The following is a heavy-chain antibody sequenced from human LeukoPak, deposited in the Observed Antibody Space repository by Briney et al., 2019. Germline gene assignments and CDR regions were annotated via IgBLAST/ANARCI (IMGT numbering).Heavy chain of an antibody. CDR3: ARGGSYGIRAIDY. V-gene: IGHV1-2*06. CDR2: INPNSGGT. D-gene: IGHD5-18*01. Sequence: ASVKVSCKASGYTFSGYYMHWVRQAPGQGLEWMGRINPNSGGTNYAQKFQGRVTMTRDTSISTAYMELSRLRSDDTAVYYCARGGSYGIRAIDYWGQGTLVTVSS. J-gene: IGHJ4*02. CDR1: GYTFSGYY.